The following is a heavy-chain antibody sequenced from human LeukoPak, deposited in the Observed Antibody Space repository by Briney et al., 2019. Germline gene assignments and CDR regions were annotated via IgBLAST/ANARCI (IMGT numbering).Heavy chain of an antibody. CDR3: ARGTVNYDFWSGYWEYYYYGMDV. D-gene: IGHD3-3*01. Sequence: SETLSLTCAVYGGSFSGYYWSWIRQPPGKGLEWIGEINHSGGTNYNPSLKSRVTISVDTSKNQFSLKLSSVTAADTAVYYCARGTVNYDFWSGYWEYYYYGMDVWGQGTTVTVSS. V-gene: IGHV4-34*01. J-gene: IGHJ6*02. CDR2: INHSGGT. CDR1: GGSFSGYY.